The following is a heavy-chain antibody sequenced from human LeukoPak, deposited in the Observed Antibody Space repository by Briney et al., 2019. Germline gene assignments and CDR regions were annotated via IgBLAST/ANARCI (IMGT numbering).Heavy chain of an antibody. V-gene: IGHV1-69*01. CDR2: IIPIFGTA. Sequence: AVKVTFKCSVCTFSRYAISWVRQAPAQGLERMGGIIPIFGTANYAQKFQGRVTITADEATSTAYLEMSSLSSEDTAVYYCARHYGDYTRYFDLWGRGTLVTVSS. CDR1: VCTFSRYA. J-gene: IGHJ2*01. CDR3: ARHYGDYTRYFDL. D-gene: IGHD4-17*01.